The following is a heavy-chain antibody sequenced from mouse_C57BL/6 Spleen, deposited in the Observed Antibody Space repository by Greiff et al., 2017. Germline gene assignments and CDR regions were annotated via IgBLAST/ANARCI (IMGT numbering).Heavy chain of an antibody. CDR3: AIGLDYYGHWYFDV. CDR2: IYPSDSDT. CDR1: GYTFTSYW. J-gene: IGHJ1*03. Sequence: VQLLQSGAELVKPGASVKVSCKASGYTFTSYWMHWVKQRPGQGLEWIGRIYPSDSDTNYNQKFKGKATLTADKSSSTAYMQLSSLTSEDSAVYYCAIGLDYYGHWYFDVWGTGTTVTVSS. V-gene: IGHV1-74*01. D-gene: IGHD1-1*01.